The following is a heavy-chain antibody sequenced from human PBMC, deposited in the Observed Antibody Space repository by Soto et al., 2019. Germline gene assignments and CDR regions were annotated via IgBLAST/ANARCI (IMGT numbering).Heavy chain of an antibody. CDR1: GYTFTSYG. Sequence: ASVKVSCKASGYTFTSYGISWVRQAPGQGLEWMGWISAYNGNTNYAQKLQGRVTMTTDTSTSTAYMELRSLRSDDTAVYYCARAETYYYDSSGYPGDYWGQGTLVTVSS. D-gene: IGHD3-22*01. CDR2: ISAYNGNT. V-gene: IGHV1-18*01. CDR3: ARAETYYYDSSGYPGDY. J-gene: IGHJ4*02.